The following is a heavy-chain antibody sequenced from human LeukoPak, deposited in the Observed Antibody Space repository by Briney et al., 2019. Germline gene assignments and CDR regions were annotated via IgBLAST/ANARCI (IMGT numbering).Heavy chain of an antibody. J-gene: IGHJ6*03. CDR2: IYYSGST. CDR3: ARGQLRRYYYYYYMDV. V-gene: IGHV4-39*07. Sequence: PSETLSLTCTVSGGSISSSNYYWGWIRQPPGKGLEWIGSIYYSGSTNYNPSLKSRVTISVDTSKNQFSLKLSSVTAADTAVYYCARGQLRRYYYYYYMDVWGKGTTVTVSS. CDR1: GGSISSSNYY. D-gene: IGHD2-2*01.